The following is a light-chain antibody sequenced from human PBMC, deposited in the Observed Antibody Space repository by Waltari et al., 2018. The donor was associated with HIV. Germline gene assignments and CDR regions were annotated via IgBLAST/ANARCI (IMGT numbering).Light chain of an antibody. CDR1: SSHIGSNS. CDR2: RSN. V-gene: IGLV1-47*01. Sequence: QSVLTQPPSASGTPGQRVPIPCSGTSSHIGSNSVHWYQHLPGTAPKLLIYRSNQRHSGVPDRFSGSKSGTSASLAISGLRSEDEADYYCAAWDDSLSGPVFGGGTKLTVL. CDR3: AAWDDSLSGPV. J-gene: IGLJ3*02.